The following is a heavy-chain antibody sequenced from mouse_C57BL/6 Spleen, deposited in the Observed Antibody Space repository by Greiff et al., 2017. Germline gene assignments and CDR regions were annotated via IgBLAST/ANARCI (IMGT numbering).Heavy chain of an antibody. Sequence: EVQLQQSGAELVRPGASVKLSCTASGFNIKDYYMHWVKQRPEQGLEWIGRLDPEDGDTEYAPKFQGKATMTADTSSNTAYLQLSSLTSEDTAVYYCTTRGYYGNFYFDYWGQGTTLTVSS. V-gene: IGHV14-1*01. D-gene: IGHD2-1*01. CDR1: GFNIKDYY. CDR2: LDPEDGDT. J-gene: IGHJ2*01. CDR3: TTRGYYGNFYFDY.